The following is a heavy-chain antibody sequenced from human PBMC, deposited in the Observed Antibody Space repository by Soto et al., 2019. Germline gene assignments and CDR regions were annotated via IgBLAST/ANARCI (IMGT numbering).Heavy chain of an antibody. CDR2: IDPSDSYT. J-gene: IGHJ3*02. CDR3: ARHEALYCSSTSCYTHDAFDI. Sequence: GQSLKISCKVSGYSFTSYLISWVRQMPGKGLEWMGRIDPSDSYTNYSPSFQGHVTISADKSISTAYLQWSSLKASDTAMYYCARHEALYCSSTSCYTHDAFDIWGQGTMVPVS. D-gene: IGHD2-2*02. CDR1: GYSFTSYL. V-gene: IGHV5-10-1*01.